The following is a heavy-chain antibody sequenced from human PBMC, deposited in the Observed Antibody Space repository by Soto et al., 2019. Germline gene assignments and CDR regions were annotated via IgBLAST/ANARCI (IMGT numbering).Heavy chain of an antibody. CDR3: ARRYGASFDY. D-gene: IGHD4-17*01. Sequence: SETLSLTCTVPGGSISGYYWIWMRQPPGKGLEWIGYIYYSGSTNYNPSLKSRVTISVDTSKNQFSLKLSSVTAADTAVYYCARRYGASFDYWGQGTLVTVSS. CDR1: GGSISGYY. J-gene: IGHJ4*02. V-gene: IGHV4-59*01. CDR2: IYYSGST.